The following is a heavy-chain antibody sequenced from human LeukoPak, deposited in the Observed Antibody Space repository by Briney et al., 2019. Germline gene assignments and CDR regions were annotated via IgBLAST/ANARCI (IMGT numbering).Heavy chain of an antibody. J-gene: IGHJ4*02. Sequence: PSETLSLTCAVYGGSFSGYYWSWIRQPPGKGLEWIGEINHSGSTNYNPSLKSRVTISVDTSKNQFSLKLSSVTAADTAVYYCARGGGGSSTSCYLDYWGQGTPVTVSS. CDR2: INHSGST. D-gene: IGHD2-2*01. CDR1: GGSFSGYY. CDR3: ARGGGGSSTSCYLDY. V-gene: IGHV4-34*01.